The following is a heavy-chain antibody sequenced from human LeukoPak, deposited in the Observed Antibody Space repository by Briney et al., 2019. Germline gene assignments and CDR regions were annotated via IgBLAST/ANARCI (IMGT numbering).Heavy chain of an antibody. V-gene: IGHV3-9*03. CDR3: AKDAKGGSYFYYFDY. CDR2: ISWNSGRI. Sequence: GRSLRLSCAASGFTFDDYDMHWVRQARGKGMEWVSGISWNSGRIVYADSVKGRFTISRHNAKNSLFLQMISLRAEDMALYYCAKDAKGGSYFYYFDYWGQGTLVTVSS. CDR1: GFTFDDYD. J-gene: IGHJ4*02. D-gene: IGHD1-26*01.